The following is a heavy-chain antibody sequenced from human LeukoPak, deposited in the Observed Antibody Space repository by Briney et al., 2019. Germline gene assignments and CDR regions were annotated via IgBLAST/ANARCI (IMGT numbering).Heavy chain of an antibody. CDR2: IYHIGST. D-gene: IGHD6-13*01. CDR1: GGSISSNNW. V-gene: IGHV4-4*02. J-gene: IGHJ1*01. CDR3: ATTFSGYVSSWPEYFQH. Sequence: SETLSLTCDVSGGSISSNNWWSWVRQPPGKGLEWIGEIYHIGSTNYNPSLKSRVTISVDKSKNQFSLKLSSVTAADTAVYYCATTFSGYVSSWPEYFQHWGQGTLVTVSS.